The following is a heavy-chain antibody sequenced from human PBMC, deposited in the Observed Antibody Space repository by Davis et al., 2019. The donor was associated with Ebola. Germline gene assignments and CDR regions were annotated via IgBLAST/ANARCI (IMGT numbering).Heavy chain of an antibody. CDR1: GTSISSHY. V-gene: IGHV4-59*11. CDR2: IYYSGST. J-gene: IGHJ4*02. D-gene: IGHD3-16*01. Sequence: MPSETLSLTCTVSGTSISSHYWSWIRQPPGKGLEWIGYIYYSGSTNYNPSLKRRVTISVDTSKNHFSLKLSSVTAADTAVYYCARVGGDGSSPHEGLDYWGQGTLVNVSS. CDR3: ARVGGDGSSPHEGLDY.